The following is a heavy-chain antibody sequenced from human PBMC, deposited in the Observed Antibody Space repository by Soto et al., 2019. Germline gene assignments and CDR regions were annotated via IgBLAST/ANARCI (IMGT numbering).Heavy chain of an antibody. Sequence: PSETLSLTCTVSGGSISSYDWSWIRQPPGKGLEWIGYIYYSGRTNYNPSLQSRVTISVDTSKNQFSLKLSSVTAADTAVYYCARVLRDVGDYFDYWGQGTLVTVS. CDR2: IYYSGRT. CDR1: GGSISSYD. J-gene: IGHJ4*02. V-gene: IGHV4-59*01. CDR3: ARVLRDVGDYFDY. D-gene: IGHD1-26*01.